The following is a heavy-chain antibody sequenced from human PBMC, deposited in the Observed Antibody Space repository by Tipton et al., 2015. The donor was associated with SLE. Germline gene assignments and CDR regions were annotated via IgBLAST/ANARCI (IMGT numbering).Heavy chain of an antibody. CDR1: GGSISSSSYY. Sequence: TLSLTCTVSGGSISSSSYYWGWIRQPPGKGLEWIGSIYYSGSTYYNPSLKSRVPISVDTSKNQFSLKLSSVTAADTAVYYCARAFLYYYDSSGSRYFDYWGQGTLVTVSS. CDR3: ARAFLYYYDSSGSRYFDY. CDR2: IYYSGST. D-gene: IGHD3-22*01. V-gene: IGHV4-39*01. J-gene: IGHJ4*02.